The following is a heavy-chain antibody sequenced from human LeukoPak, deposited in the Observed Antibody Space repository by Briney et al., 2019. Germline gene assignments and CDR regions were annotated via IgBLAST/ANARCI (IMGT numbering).Heavy chain of an antibody. CDR2: INHSGST. CDR3: ARDSSIAARQPFDY. V-gene: IGHV4-34*01. J-gene: IGHJ4*02. D-gene: IGHD6-6*01. CDR1: GFTFSNAW. Sequence: GSLRLSCAASGFTFSNAWMSWIRQPPGKGLEWIGEINHSGSTNYNPSLKSRVTISVDTSKNLFSLNLSSVTAADTAVYYCARDSSIAARQPFDYWGQGTLVTVSS.